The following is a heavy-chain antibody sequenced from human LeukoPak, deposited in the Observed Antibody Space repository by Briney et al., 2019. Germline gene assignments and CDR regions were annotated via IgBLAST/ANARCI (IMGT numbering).Heavy chain of an antibody. CDR3: ARTVRGVIITGYFDY. V-gene: IGHV3-30-3*01. CDR2: ISYDGSNK. Sequence: AGGSLRLSCAASGFTFSSYAMSWVRQAPGKGLEWVAVISYDGSNKYYADSVKGRFTISRDNSKNTLYLQMNSLRAEDTAVYYCARTVRGVIITGYFDYWGQGTLVTVSS. CDR1: GFTFSSYA. D-gene: IGHD3-10*01. J-gene: IGHJ4*02.